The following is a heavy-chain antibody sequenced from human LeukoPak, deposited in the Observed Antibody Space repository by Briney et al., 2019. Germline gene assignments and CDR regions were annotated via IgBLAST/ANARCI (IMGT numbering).Heavy chain of an antibody. CDR3: ARTQYSSSFDY. CDR2: ISSSSSTI. V-gene: IGHV3-48*01. CDR1: GFTFSSHS. Sequence: PWGSLRLSCAASGFTFSSHSMNWVRQAPGKGLEWVSYISSSSSTIYYADSVKGRFTISRDNSKNTLYLQMNSLRAEDTAVYYCARTQYSSSFDYWGQGTLVTVSS. D-gene: IGHD6-13*01. J-gene: IGHJ4*02.